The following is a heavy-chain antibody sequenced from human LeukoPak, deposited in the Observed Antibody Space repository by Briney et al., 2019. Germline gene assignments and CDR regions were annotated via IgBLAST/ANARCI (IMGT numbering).Heavy chain of an antibody. CDR3: ARGPNHYYYVDF. D-gene: IGHD2-8*01. CDR1: GYSFTGYY. V-gene: IGHV1-2*02. CDR2: INPDGDVT. Sequence: ASVKVSCKASGYSFTGYYIHWVRQAPGQGLEWMGWINPDGDVTKSAQTFQGRVTMTSDKSINTVYMELSGLTSDDTAFYYGARGPNHYYYVDFWGKGTTVSVSS. J-gene: IGHJ6*03.